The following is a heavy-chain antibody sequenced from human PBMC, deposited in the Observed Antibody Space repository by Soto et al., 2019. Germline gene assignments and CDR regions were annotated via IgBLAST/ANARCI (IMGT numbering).Heavy chain of an antibody. Sequence: GGSLRLSCAASGFTFSSYAMTWVRQAPGKGLEWVSVIYSGGSTYYADSVKGRFTLSRDNSKNTLYLQMNSLRAEDTAVYYCARGYDSSGFYYDYWGQGTLVTVSS. V-gene: IGHV3-66*01. CDR3: ARGYDSSGFYYDY. J-gene: IGHJ4*02. CDR1: GFTFSSYA. CDR2: IYSGGST. D-gene: IGHD3-22*01.